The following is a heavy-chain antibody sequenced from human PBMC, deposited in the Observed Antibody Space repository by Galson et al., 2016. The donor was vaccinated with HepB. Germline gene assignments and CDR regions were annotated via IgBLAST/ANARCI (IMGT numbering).Heavy chain of an antibody. Sequence: SLRLSCAASGLSFSNFWMSWVRQAPGKGLEWVANIKPDRSEKDYVDSVKGRFTISRDNVKNSLYLQMNSLRAEDTAVYFCARERRGKSGFYYFDYWDQGALVSVTS. J-gene: IGHJ4*02. CDR1: GLSFSNFW. CDR2: IKPDRSEK. CDR3: ARERRGKSGFYYFDY. D-gene: IGHD4-23*01. V-gene: IGHV3-7*01.